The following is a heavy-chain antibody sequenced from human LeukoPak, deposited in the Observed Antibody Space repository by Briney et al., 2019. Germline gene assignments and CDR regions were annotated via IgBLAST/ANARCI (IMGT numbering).Heavy chain of an antibody. CDR2: ISGSDDNT. Sequence: GGSLRLSCAASGFTFSSYAMSWVRQAPGKGLEWVSAISGSDDNTYYADSVKGGFTIYRDNSKKTLYLEMNRLRDEDTAIYYCAKVGRSDFSSAYPFDSWGQGTLVTVSS. CDR1: GFTFSSYA. CDR3: AKVGRSDFSSAYPFDS. D-gene: IGHD3-3*01. V-gene: IGHV3-23*01. J-gene: IGHJ4*02.